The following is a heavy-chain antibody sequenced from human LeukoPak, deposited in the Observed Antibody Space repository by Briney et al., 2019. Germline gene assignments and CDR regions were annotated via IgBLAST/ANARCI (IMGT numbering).Heavy chain of an antibody. D-gene: IGHD4-17*01. Sequence: GGSLRLSCAASGFTFDDYGMSWVRQAPGKGLEWVSGINWNGGSTGYADSVKGRFTISRGNAKDSLYLQMNSLRAEDTAVYYCARDQYGDYEGYWGQGTLVTVSS. CDR1: GFTFDDYG. J-gene: IGHJ4*02. V-gene: IGHV3-20*04. CDR2: INWNGGST. CDR3: ARDQYGDYEGY.